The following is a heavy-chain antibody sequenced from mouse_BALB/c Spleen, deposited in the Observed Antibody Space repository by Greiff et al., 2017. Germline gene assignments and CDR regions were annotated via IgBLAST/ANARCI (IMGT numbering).Heavy chain of an antibody. J-gene: IGHJ1*01. CDR3: ARDWGRGYFDV. Sequence: EVNVVESGGGLVKPGGSLKLSCAASGFTFSDYYMYWVRQTPEKRLEWVATISDGGSYTYYPDSVKGRFTISIDNAKNNLYLQMSSLKSEDTAMYYCARDWGRGYFDVWGAGTTVTVSS. CDR2: ISDGGSYT. CDR1: GFTFSDYY. V-gene: IGHV5-4*02.